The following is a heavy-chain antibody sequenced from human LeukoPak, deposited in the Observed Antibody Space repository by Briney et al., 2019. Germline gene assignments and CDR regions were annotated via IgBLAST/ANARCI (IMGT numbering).Heavy chain of an antibody. CDR3: ARSNCNSCYLGVWYYFDY. J-gene: IGHJ4*02. V-gene: IGHV3-66*01. D-gene: IGHD2/OR15-2a*01. CDR2: IYSDGRT. Sequence: GGSLRLSCAASGFTFSSYAMSWVRQAPGKGLEWVSVIYSDGRTYHADSVKGRFTISRDTSKNTLFLQMNSLRAGDTAVYYCARSNCNSCYLGVWYYFDYWGQGTLVTVSS. CDR1: GFTFSSYA.